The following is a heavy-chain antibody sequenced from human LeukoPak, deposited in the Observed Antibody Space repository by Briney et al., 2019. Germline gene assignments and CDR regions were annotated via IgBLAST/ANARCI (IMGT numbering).Heavy chain of an antibody. V-gene: IGHV4-39*01. D-gene: IGHD2-21*01. J-gene: IGHJ6*02. Sequence: SETLSLTCTVSGGSITSSNYFWGWIRQSPGKGLEWIGSIYYSGSTYYNPSLKSRVTISVDTSKNQFSLKLSSVTAADTAVYYCARPLIHYGMDVWGQGTTVTVSS. CDR1: GGSITSSNYF. CDR3: ARPLIHYGMDV. CDR2: IYYSGST.